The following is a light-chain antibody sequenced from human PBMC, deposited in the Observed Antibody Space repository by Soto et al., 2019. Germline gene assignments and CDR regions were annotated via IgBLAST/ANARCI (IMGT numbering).Light chain of an antibody. V-gene: IGKV3-20*01. CDR2: GAS. CDR1: QSVSSSY. CDR3: QQYGSSPRT. J-gene: IGKJ1*01. Sequence: EIVLTQSPGTLSLSPGERATLSCRASQSVSSSYLAWYQQKPGQAPRLLLYGASSRATGIPDRFSGSGSGTDFTLTISRLEPEDFAVYYYQQYGSSPRTFGQGTKVDIK.